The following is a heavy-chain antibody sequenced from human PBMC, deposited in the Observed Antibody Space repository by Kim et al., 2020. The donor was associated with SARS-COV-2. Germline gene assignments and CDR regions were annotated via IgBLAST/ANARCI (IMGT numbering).Heavy chain of an antibody. Sequence: ASVKVSCKASGFTFSDYAMYWVRQAPGQRLEWMGWINAGSGNTRYSQKFQGRVTITWDTSASKAYMDLTSLRFEDTAVYYCARERFGGSFDYWGQGSLVTVSS. CDR3: ARERFGGSFDY. J-gene: IGHJ4*02. CDR1: GFTFSDYA. D-gene: IGHD3-10*01. V-gene: IGHV1-3*01. CDR2: INAGSGNT.